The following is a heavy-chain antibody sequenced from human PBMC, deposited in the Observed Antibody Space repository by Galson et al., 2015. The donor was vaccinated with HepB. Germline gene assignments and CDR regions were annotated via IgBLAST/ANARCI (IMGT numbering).Heavy chain of an antibody. V-gene: IGHV1-69*13. D-gene: IGHD2-2*02. CDR3: ARAWDIVVVPAAIRAGAFDI. J-gene: IGHJ3*02. CDR2: IIPIFGTA. CDR1: GGTFSSYA. Sequence: SVKVSCKASGGTFSSYAISWVRQAPGQGLEWMGGIIPIFGTANYAQKFQGRVTITADESTSTAYMELSSLRSEDTAVYYCARAWDIVVVPAAIRAGAFDIWGQGTMVTVSS.